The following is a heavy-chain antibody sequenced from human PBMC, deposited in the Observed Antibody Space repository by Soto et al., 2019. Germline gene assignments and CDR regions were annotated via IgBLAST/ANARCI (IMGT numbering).Heavy chain of an antibody. Sequence: SVKVSCKASGGTFSSYAISWVRQAPGQGLEWMGGIIPIFGTANYAQKFQGRATITRNESTSTAYMELSSLSSEDTAVYYCARAYTWGVAVAGTWGQGTLVTVS. D-gene: IGHD6-19*01. J-gene: IGHJ4*02. CDR1: GGTFSSYA. CDR3: ARAYTWGVAVAGT. V-gene: IGHV1-69*13. CDR2: IIPIFGTA.